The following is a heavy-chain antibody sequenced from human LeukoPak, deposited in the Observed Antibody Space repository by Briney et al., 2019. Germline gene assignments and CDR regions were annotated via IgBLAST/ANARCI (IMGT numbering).Heavy chain of an antibody. D-gene: IGHD4-11*01. CDR2: IIPIFGTA. V-gene: IGHV1-69*05. Sequence: VASVKVSCKASGGTFSSYAISWVRQAPGQGLEWMGGIIPIFGTANYAQKFQGRVTITTDESTSTAYMELSSLRSEDTAVYYCARGGDYSNYFSYLDYWGQGTLVTVSS. CDR1: GGTFSSYA. CDR3: ARGGDYSNYFSYLDY. J-gene: IGHJ4*02.